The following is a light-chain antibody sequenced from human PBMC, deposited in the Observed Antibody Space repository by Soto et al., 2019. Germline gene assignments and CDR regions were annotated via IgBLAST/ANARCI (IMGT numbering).Light chain of an antibody. J-gene: IGLJ2*01. CDR2: GNS. CDR1: SSNIGAGYD. CDR3: QSYDSSLSVV. V-gene: IGLV1-40*01. Sequence: QSVLTQPPSVSGAPGQRVTISCTGSSSNIGAGYDVHWYKQLPGTAPKLLIYGNSNRPSGVPDRFSGSKSGTSASLAITGLQAEDGADYYCQSYDSSLSVVFGGGTKLTVL.